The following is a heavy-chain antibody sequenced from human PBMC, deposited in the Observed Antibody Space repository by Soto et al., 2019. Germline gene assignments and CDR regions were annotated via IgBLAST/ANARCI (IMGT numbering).Heavy chain of an antibody. CDR2: ISSSSNYI. D-gene: IGHD4-17*01. CDR3: ARGGVYGGNSHPGWLDP. Sequence: PGGSLRLSXAASGFTFSNYAMNWVRQAPGKGLEWVASISSSSNYIYYADSLKGRFTVSRDNAKNSLHLQVDSLRAEDTAVYYCARGGVYGGNSHPGWLDPWGQGTLVTVSS. V-gene: IGHV3-21*01. CDR1: GFTFSNYA. J-gene: IGHJ5*02.